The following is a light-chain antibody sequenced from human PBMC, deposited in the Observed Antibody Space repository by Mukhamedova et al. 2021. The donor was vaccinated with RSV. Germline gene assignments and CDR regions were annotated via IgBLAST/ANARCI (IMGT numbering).Light chain of an antibody. J-gene: IGLJ2*01. Sequence: ISCTGSSSNIGAGYDVHWYQQLPGTAPKLLIYGNSNRPSGVPDRFSGSKSGTSASLAITGLQAEDEADYYCQSYDSSLSGSMVFG. V-gene: IGLV1-40*01. CDR2: GNS. CDR3: QSYDSSLSGSMV. CDR1: SSNIGAGYD.